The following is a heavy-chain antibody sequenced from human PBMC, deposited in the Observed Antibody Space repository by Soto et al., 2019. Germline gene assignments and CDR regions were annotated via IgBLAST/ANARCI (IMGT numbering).Heavy chain of an antibody. V-gene: IGHV4-34*01. CDR3: ASNSRARGQYYYYYYMDV. J-gene: IGHJ6*03. D-gene: IGHD3-22*01. Sequence: QVQLQQWGAGLLKPSETLSLTCAVYGGSFSGCYWSWIRQPPGKGLEWTGEINHSGSTNYNPSRKSRDTTSVDTSNNQFSLQLSSVTAADSAVYDSASNSRARGQYYYYYYMDVWGKGTTVTVSS. CDR1: GGSFSGCY. CDR2: INHSGST.